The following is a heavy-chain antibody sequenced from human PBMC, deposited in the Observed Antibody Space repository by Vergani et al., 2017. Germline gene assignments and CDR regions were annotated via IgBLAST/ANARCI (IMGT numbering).Heavy chain of an antibody. J-gene: IGHJ4*02. CDR2: ICTAGDT. Sequence: EVPLVESGGGLVQPGGSLRLSCAVSGFTFSSYDMLWVRRATGKGLEWVSAICTAGDTYYPGSVKGRFTISRENAKNSVYLQMNSLRAGETAIYYCARAVSTTVGDPPGYWGQGTLVTVSS. D-gene: IGHD4-23*01. CDR3: ARAVSTTVGDPPGY. CDR1: GFTFSSYD. V-gene: IGHV3-13*01.